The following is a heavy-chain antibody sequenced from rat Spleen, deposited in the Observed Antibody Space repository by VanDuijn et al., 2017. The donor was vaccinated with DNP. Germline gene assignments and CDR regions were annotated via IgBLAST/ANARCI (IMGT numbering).Heavy chain of an antibody. CDR2: ISYDGSST. D-gene: IGHD1-3*01. J-gene: IGHJ2*01. V-gene: IGHV5-7*01. CDR1: GFTFSDYN. CDR3: ASFNYGSYDY. Sequence: EVQLVESGGGLVQPGRSLKLSCAASGFTFSDYNMAWVRQAPKKGLEWVATISYDGSSTYYRDSVKGRFTISRDNAKSTLYLQMDSLSSEDTAPYYGASFNYGSYDYLGQGVMVTVSS.